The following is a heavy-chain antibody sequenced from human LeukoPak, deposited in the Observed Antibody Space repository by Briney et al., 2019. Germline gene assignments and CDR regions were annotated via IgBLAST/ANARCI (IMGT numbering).Heavy chain of an antibody. CDR1: GFTFSSYG. Sequence: GGSLRLSCAASGFTFSSYGMSWVRQAPGKGLEWVSSISSSSSYIYYADSVKGRFTISRDNAKNSLYLQMNSLRAEDTAVYYCARDRDYDYVWGSSPMDVWGQGTTVTVSS. J-gene: IGHJ6*02. CDR2: ISSSSSYI. D-gene: IGHD3-16*01. V-gene: IGHV3-21*01. CDR3: ARDRDYDYVWGSSPMDV.